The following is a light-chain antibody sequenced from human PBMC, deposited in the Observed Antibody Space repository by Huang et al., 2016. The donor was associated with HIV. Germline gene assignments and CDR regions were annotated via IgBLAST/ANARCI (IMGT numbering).Light chain of an antibody. CDR2: GAS. V-gene: IGKV3-15*01. Sequence: EIVMTQSPVTLSVSPGERASLSCRASQTISNNLAWYQQDPGQAPRPLIYGASTRATGIPARFSGSGSGTEFTLTISSLQSADVAVYYCQQYDNWPPRSTFGQGTKVEIK. CDR1: QTISNN. J-gene: IGKJ1*01. CDR3: QQYDNWPPRST.